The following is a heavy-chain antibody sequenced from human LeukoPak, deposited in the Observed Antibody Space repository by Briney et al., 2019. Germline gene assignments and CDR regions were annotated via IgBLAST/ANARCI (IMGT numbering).Heavy chain of an antibody. J-gene: IGHJ4*02. CDR2: INSDGGST. V-gene: IGHV3-74*01. D-gene: IGHD2-21*01. Sequence: EGLVWVSRINSDGGSTSYADSVKGRFTISRDNAKNTLYLQMNSMRDEDTAAYYCARSDKFDYWGQGTLVTVSS. CDR3: ARSDKFDY.